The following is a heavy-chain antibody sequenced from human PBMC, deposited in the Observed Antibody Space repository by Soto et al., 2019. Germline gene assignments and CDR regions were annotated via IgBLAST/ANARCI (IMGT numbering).Heavy chain of an antibody. D-gene: IGHD3-10*01. J-gene: IGHJ4*02. Sequence: GGSLRLSCATSGFTFDAYGMAWVRQAPGKGLQWVSTITDTGGDAKYADSVRGRFVISRDNSKKTLYLQMTSLTAEDSAMYFCARGSTDSYPGSRIFDFWGRGTLVTVSS. CDR3: ARGSTDSYPGSRIFDF. V-gene: IGHV3-23*01. CDR2: ITDTGGDA. CDR1: GFTFDAYG.